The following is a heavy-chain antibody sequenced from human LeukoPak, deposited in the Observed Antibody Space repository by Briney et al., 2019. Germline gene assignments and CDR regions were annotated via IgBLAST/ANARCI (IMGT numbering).Heavy chain of an antibody. V-gene: IGHV3-21*01. Sequence: PGGSLRLFCAASGFTFSSYSMNWVRQAPGKGLEWVSSISSSSSYIYYADSVKGRFTISRDNAKNSLYLQMNSLRAEDTAVYYCARDRSDSSGYYGGYYFDYWGQGTLVTVSS. J-gene: IGHJ4*02. CDR2: ISSSSSYI. CDR3: ARDRSDSSGYYGGYYFDY. D-gene: IGHD3-22*01. CDR1: GFTFSSYS.